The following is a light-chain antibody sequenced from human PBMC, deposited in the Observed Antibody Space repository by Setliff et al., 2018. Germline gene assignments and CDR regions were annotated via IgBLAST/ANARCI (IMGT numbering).Light chain of an antibody. V-gene: IGLV2-11*01. CDR2: DVS. CDR3: CSYGGTLYV. CDR1: SSDVGGYNS. J-gene: IGLJ1*01. Sequence: QSALAQPRSVSGSPGQSFTISCTGTSSDVGGYNSVSWYQQHPDKPPKLIIYDVSTRPSGVPDRFSGSKSGNTASLTISGLQAEDEADYYCCSYGGTLYVFGTGTKSPS.